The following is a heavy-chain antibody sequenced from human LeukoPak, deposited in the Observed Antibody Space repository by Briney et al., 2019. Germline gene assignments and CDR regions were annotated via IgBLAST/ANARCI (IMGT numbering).Heavy chain of an antibody. V-gene: IGHV1-18*01. CDR3: ARKDLVYYYDSRGSTPAEYFQH. CDR1: GYTFTSYG. Sequence: ASVKVSCKASGYTFTSYGISWVRQAPGQGLEWMGWISAYNGNTNYAQKLQGRVTMTTDTSTSTAYMELRSLRSDDTAVYYCARKDLVYYYDSRGSTPAEYFQHWGQGTLVTVSS. D-gene: IGHD3-22*01. J-gene: IGHJ1*01. CDR2: ISAYNGNT.